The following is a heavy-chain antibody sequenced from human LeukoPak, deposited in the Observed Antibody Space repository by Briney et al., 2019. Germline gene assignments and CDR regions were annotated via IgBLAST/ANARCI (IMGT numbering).Heavy chain of an antibody. V-gene: IGHV4-59*01. Sequence: SETLSLTCTVSGGSISSYYWSWIRQPPGKGLEWIGYIYYSGSTNYNPSLKSRVTISVDTSKNQFSLKLSSVTAANTAVYYCARRLAAAGTNYYYMDVWGKGTTVTISS. CDR3: ARRLAAAGTNYYYMDV. CDR2: IYYSGST. D-gene: IGHD6-13*01. J-gene: IGHJ6*03. CDR1: GGSISSYY.